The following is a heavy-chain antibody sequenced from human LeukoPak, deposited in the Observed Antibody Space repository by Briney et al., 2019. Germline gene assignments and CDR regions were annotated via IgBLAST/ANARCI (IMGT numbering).Heavy chain of an antibody. CDR3: ERHIAYHANFDY. V-gene: IGHV4-39*01. CDR1: VGSISSSTHC. Sequence: SETLSLTCTVSVGSISSSTHCWSWVRQPPGKGLEWIGCMYYSGNTYYSSSLKGRVTISLDTPKNQFSLRLNSVTASDTAVYYCERHIAYHANFDYWGQGTLVTVSS. D-gene: IGHD2-21*01. J-gene: IGHJ4*02. CDR2: MYYSGNT.